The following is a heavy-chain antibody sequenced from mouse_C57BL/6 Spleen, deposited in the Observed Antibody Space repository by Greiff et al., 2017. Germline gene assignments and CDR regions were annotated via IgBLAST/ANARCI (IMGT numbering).Heavy chain of an antibody. J-gene: IGHJ3*01. V-gene: IGHV1-82*01. Sequence: VKLQESGPELVKPGASVKISCKASGYAFSSSWMNWVKQWPGKGLEWIGRIYPGDGDTNYNGKFKGKATLTADTSSSTAYMKLSSLTAEDSAVYFCARGGDYAWFAYWGQGTLVTVSA. CDR2: IYPGDGDT. D-gene: IGHD2-4*01. CDR1: GYAFSSSW. CDR3: ARGGDYAWFAY.